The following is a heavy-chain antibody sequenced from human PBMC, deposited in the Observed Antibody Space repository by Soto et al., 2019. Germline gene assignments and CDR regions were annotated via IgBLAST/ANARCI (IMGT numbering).Heavy chain of an antibody. CDR1: GGTFSNYA. J-gene: IGHJ4*02. Sequence: QVQLVQSGAEVKKPGSSVKVSCMASGGTFSNYAINWVRQAPGQGLEWMGGIIPSFGTADYAQKFQGRVTITADESTSTAYMELSGLRSEDTAMYYCARDHGSGWYSPHDDYWGQGTLVTVSS. CDR3: ARDHGSGWYSPHDDY. CDR2: IIPSFGTA. D-gene: IGHD6-19*01. V-gene: IGHV1-69*12.